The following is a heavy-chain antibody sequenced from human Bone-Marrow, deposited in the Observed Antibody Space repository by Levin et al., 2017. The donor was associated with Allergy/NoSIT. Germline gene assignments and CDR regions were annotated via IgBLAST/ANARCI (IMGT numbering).Heavy chain of an antibody. J-gene: IGHJ6*02. CDR1: GFTFSSYS. V-gene: IGHV3-23*01. CDR3: TRADSTATVDSLNYIMDV. CDR2: ISASGVRT. Sequence: GGSLRLSCAVFGFTFSSYSVTWVRQAPGKGLEWVSTISASGVRTSYADSVRGRFTVSRDNSKNTLYLQMNSLRAEDTAIYYCTRADSTATVDSLNYIMDVWGQGTTVTVSS. D-gene: IGHD6-13*01.